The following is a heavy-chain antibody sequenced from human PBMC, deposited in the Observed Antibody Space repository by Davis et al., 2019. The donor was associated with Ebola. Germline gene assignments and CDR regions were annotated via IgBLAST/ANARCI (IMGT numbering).Heavy chain of an antibody. J-gene: IGHJ6*02. CDR1: GFTFSSYA. CDR2: ISGSGGSP. CDR3: AKGIVVVVAANYYGMDV. V-gene: IGHV3-23*01. D-gene: IGHD2-15*01. Sequence: GGSLRLSCAASGFTFSSYAMSWVRQAPGKGLEWVSAISGSGGSPYYADSVKGRFTISRDNSKNTLYLQMHSLRAEDTAVYYCAKGIVVVVAANYYGMDVWGQGTTVTVSS.